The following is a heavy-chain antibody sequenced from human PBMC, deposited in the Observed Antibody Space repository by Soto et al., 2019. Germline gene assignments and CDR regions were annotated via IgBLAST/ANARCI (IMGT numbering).Heavy chain of an antibody. CDR3: ASQAGFYYYYGMDV. Sequence: HPGGSLRLSCAVSGFTFSDYWMSWVRQAPGKGLEWVANIKQDGNEKYYVDSVKGRFTISRDNAKNSLYLQMNSLRAEDTAVYYCASQAGFYYYYGMDVWGQGTTVTVSS. CDR2: IKQDGNEK. J-gene: IGHJ6*02. CDR1: GFTFSDYW. V-gene: IGHV3-7*01. D-gene: IGHD6-19*01.